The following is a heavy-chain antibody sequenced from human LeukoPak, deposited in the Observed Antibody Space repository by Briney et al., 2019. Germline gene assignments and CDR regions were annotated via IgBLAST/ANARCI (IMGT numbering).Heavy chain of an antibody. D-gene: IGHD5-24*01. V-gene: IGHV4-4*09. Sequence: SETLSLTCTVSGGSIGSHYWSWIRQPPGKGLEWIGYIYTSGSTHYNPSLKSRVTISVDTSKNQFSLKLSSVTAADTAVYYCARHNWGDGYHHDAFDIWGQGTMVTVSS. CDR3: ARHNWGDGYHHDAFDI. CDR1: GGSIGSHY. J-gene: IGHJ3*02. CDR2: IYTSGST.